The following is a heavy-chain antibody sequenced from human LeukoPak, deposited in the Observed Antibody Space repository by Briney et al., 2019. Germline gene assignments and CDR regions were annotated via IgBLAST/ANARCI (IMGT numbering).Heavy chain of an antibody. V-gene: IGHV3-23*01. D-gene: IGHD3-22*01. CDR3: AKDQRGHDSSGYYYEFDY. CDR1: GFTFSSYA. CDR2: ISGSGGST. J-gene: IGHJ4*02. Sequence: GGSLRLSCAASGFTFSSYAMSWVRQAPGKGLEWVSAISGSGGSTYYADSVKGRFTISRDNSKNTLYLQMNSLRAEDTAVYYCAKDQRGHDSSGYYYEFDYWGQGTLVTVSS.